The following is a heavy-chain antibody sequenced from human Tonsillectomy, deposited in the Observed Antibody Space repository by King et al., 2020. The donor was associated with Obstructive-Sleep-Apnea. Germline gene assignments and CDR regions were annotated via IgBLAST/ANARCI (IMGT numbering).Heavy chain of an antibody. D-gene: IGHD1-7*01. CDR1: GFSISSGYY. V-gene: IGHV4-38-2*02. J-gene: IGHJ4*02. Sequence: VQLQESGPGLVKASETLSLTCTVSGFSISSGYYWGRIREPPGEGVEWSGSIYYCCRSDYNPSLKGRVTISVDTSKNQFSLKLSSVTAADTAVYYCARERRITGTTGALDYWGQGTLVTVSS. CDR3: ARERRITGTTGALDY. CDR2: IYYCCRS.